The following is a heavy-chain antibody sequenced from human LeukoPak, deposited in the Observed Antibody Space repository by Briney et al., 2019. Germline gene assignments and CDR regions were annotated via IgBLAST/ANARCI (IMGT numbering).Heavy chain of an antibody. J-gene: IGHJ5*02. CDR3: ASLPVGDWFDP. CDR2: IYHSGST. Sequence: SETLSLTCAVSGYSISSGYYWGWIRQPPGKGLEWIGSIYHSGSTYYNPFLKSRVTISVDTSKNQFSLKLSSVTAADTAVYYCASLPVGDWFDPWGQGTLVTVSS. D-gene: IGHD2-8*02. CDR1: GYSISSGYY. V-gene: IGHV4-38-2*01.